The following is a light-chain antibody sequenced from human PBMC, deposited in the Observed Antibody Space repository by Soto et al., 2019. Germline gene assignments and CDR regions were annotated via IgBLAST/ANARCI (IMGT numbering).Light chain of an antibody. Sequence: EIVLTQSPATLPWSPGERATLSSRASQRVSSYLAWYQQKPGQAPRLLIYDASNRATGIPARFSGSGSGTDFTLTISSLEPEDFAVYYCQQRSNWLWTFGQGTKVDIK. CDR2: DAS. V-gene: IGKV3-11*01. J-gene: IGKJ1*01. CDR3: QQRSNWLWT. CDR1: QRVSSY.